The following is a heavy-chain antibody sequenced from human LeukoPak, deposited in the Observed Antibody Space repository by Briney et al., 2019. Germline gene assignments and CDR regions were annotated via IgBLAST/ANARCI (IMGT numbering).Heavy chain of an antibody. D-gene: IGHD2-2*01. CDR3: ARDLRYCSSTSCSYYFDY. CDR1: GFTFSTYA. J-gene: IGHJ4*02. V-gene: IGHV3-23*01. Sequence: GGSLRLSCAASGFTFSTYAMSWVRQAPGKGLEWVSVVSGTGGRTYYADSVKGRFTISRDNAKNSLYLQMNSLRAEDTAVYYCARDLRYCSSTSCSYYFDYWGQGTLVTVSS. CDR2: VSGTGGRT.